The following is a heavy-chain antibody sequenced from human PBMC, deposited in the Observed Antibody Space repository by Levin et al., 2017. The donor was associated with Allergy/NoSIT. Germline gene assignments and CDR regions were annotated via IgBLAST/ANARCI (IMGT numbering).Heavy chain of an antibody. CDR3: ARDKFSRYESYAFDI. CDR2: ISSSSSYI. D-gene: IGHD5-12*01. Sequence: GGSLRLSCAASGFTFSSYSMNWVRQAPGKGLEWVSSISSSSSYIYYADSVKGRFTISRDNAKNSLYLQMNSLRAEDTAVYYCARDKFSRYESYAFDIWGQGTMVTVSS. CDR1: GFTFSSYS. V-gene: IGHV3-21*01. J-gene: IGHJ3*02.